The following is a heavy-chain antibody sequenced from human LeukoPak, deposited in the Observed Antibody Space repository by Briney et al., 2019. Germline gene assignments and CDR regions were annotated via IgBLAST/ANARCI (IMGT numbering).Heavy chain of an antibody. Sequence: PGGSLRLSCAASGFTFSSHSMNWVRQAPGKGLEWVSGISSSRSYLYYTDSVKVRFTVSRYNAKNSLYLQMHSLRAEDTAVSYCARAYSRSYNWFDPWGQGTLVTVSS. D-gene: IGHD1-26*01. CDR2: ISSSRSYL. J-gene: IGHJ5*02. V-gene: IGHV3-21*01. CDR3: ARAYSRSYNWFDP. CDR1: GFTFSSHS.